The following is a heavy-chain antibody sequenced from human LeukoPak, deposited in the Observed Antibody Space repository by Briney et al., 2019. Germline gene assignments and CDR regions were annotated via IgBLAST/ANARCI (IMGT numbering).Heavy chain of an antibody. CDR2: LTGSGGST. Sequence: GGSLRLSCAASGFTFTSYAMSWVRQAPGKGLEWVSGLTGSGGSTHYADSVRGRFTISRDNSENTLYLQMNSLRAEDTAVYYCAKAGTAMVTTVDYWGQGTLVTVSS. V-gene: IGHV3-23*01. CDR3: AKAGTAMVTTVDY. D-gene: IGHD5-18*01. J-gene: IGHJ4*02. CDR1: GFTFTSYA.